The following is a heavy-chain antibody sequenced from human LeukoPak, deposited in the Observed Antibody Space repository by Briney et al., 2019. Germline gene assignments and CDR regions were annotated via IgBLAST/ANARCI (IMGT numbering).Heavy chain of an antibody. V-gene: IGHV5-10-1*01. CDR3: ARLAAGTNGMDV. CDR2: IEPSDSYT. Sequence: GESLKISCKGSGYSFTSYWISWVRQMPGKGLEWMGRIEPSDSYTNYSPSFQVHVTISADKSISTAYLQWSSLKASDTAMYYCARLAAGTNGMDVWGQGTTVTVSS. D-gene: IGHD6-13*01. J-gene: IGHJ6*02. CDR1: GYSFTSYW.